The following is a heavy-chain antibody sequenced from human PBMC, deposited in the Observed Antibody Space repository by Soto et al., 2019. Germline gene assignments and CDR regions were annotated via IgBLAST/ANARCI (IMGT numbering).Heavy chain of an antibody. CDR3: ARDPYSYGSFYNFDY. D-gene: IGHD5-18*01. CDR1: GFTFSSYG. V-gene: IGHV3-33*01. J-gene: IGHJ4*02. CDR2: IWYDGSNK. Sequence: PGGSLRLSCAASGFTFSSYGMHWVRQAPGKGLEWVAVIWYDGSNKYYADSVKGRFTISRDNSKNTLYLQMNSLRAEDTAVYYCARDPYSYGSFYNFDYWGQGTLVTVSS.